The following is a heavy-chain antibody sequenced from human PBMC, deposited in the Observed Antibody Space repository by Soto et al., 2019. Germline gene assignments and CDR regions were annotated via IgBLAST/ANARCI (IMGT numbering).Heavy chain of an antibody. V-gene: IGHV3-20*01. CDR3: ARKPHWQYWYFDL. D-gene: IGHD1-1*01. CDR2: ISGSGVNA. Sequence: EVQLVESAGSVIRPGGSLRLSCAASGFAFQNHGMAWVRQVPGKGLEWVAGISGSGVNAGYADSVKGRFTISRDNGDNSLYLEINNLGVEDTALYHCARKPHWQYWYFDLWGRGTLVTVSS. CDR1: GFAFQNHG. J-gene: IGHJ2*01.